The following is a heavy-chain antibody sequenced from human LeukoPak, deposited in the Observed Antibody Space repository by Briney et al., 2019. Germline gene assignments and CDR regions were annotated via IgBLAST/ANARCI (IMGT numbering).Heavy chain of an antibody. CDR1: GGSISSGSYY. J-gene: IGHJ4*02. V-gene: IGHV4-61*02. CDR2: IYTSGST. CDR3: ARGASSHDYVWGSYRPFDY. Sequence: SQTLSLTCTVSGGSISSGSYYWSWIRQPAGKGLEWIGRIYTSGSTNYNPSLKSRVTISVDTSKNQFSLKLSSVTAADTAVYYCARGASSHDYVWGSYRPFDYWGQGTLVTVSS. D-gene: IGHD3-16*02.